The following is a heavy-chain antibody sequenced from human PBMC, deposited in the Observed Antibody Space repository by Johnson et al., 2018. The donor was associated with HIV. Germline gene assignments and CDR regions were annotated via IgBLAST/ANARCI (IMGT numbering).Heavy chain of an antibody. D-gene: IGHD3-16*01. V-gene: IGHV3-23*04. CDR2: ISSSGGGT. CDR3: AKEGEAFDI. CDR1: GFTFSNAW. Sequence: VQLVESGGGLVKPGGSLRLSCAASGFTFSNAWMSWVRQAPGKGLEWVSAISSSGGGTYYADSVKGRFTISRDNSKNTLYVQMNSLRAEDTAVYYCAKEGEAFDIWGQGTMVTVSS. J-gene: IGHJ3*02.